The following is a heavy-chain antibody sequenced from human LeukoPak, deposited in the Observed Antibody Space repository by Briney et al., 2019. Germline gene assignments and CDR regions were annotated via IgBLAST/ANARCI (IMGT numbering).Heavy chain of an antibody. J-gene: IGHJ4*02. V-gene: IGHV3-7*01. CDR1: GFTFSSYW. D-gene: IGHD3-10*01. CDR2: IRQGGSEK. Sequence: GGSLRLSCAASGFTFSSYWMNWVRQAPVKGLEWVAMIRQGGSEKYYVDSVKGRFTISRDNAKNSLFLQMNSLRVEDTAVYYCAMGSGSSGYWGQGTLVTVFS. CDR3: AMGSGSSGY.